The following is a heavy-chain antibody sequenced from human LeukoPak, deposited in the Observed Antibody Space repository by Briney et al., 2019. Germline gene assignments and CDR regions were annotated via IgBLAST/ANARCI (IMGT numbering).Heavy chain of an antibody. CDR3: ARGRVIYGDYALYYV. CDR2: INHSGST. D-gene: IGHD4-17*01. J-gene: IGHJ4*02. V-gene: IGHV4-34*01. CDR1: GGSFSGYY. Sequence: KSSETLSFTCAVYGGSFSGYYWSWIRQPPGKGLEWIGEINHSGSTNYNPSLKSRVTISVDTSKNQFSLKLSSVTAADTAVYYCARGRVIYGDYALYYVWGQGTLVTVSS.